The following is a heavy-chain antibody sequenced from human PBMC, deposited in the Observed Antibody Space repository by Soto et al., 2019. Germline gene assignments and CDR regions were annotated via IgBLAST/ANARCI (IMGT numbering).Heavy chain of an antibody. CDR3: ASHNSFFWYFDY. CDR1: GGSISSSSYY. V-gene: IGHV4-39*01. J-gene: IGHJ4*02. Sequence: SETLSLTCTVSGGSISSSSYYWGWIRQPPGKGLEWIGSIYYSGSTYYNPSLKSRVTISVDTSKNQFSLKLSSVTAADTAVYYCASHNSFFWYFDYWGQGTLVTVSS. CDR2: IYYSGST.